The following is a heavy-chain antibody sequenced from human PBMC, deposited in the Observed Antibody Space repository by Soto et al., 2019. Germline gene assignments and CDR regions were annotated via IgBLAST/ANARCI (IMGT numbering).Heavy chain of an antibody. CDR2: IHYSGST. CDR3: ARDVPGIAAAGAPDFYYGMDV. Sequence: ETLSLTCTVSGGSISSYYWTWIRKPPGKGLEWIGYIHYSGSTNYNPSLKSRVTISIDTSKNQFSLKLRSVTAADTAEYYCARDVPGIAAAGAPDFYYGMDVWGRGTTVTVSS. D-gene: IGHD6-13*01. V-gene: IGHV4-59*01. CDR1: GGSISSYY. J-gene: IGHJ6*02.